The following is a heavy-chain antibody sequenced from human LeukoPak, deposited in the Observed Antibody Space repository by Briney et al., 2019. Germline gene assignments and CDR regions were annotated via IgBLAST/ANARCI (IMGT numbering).Heavy chain of an antibody. J-gene: IGHJ4*02. CDR1: GFAFNSQT. CDR2: IKEDEIEI. D-gene: IGHD2-21*02. Sequence: GGSLRLSCAASGFAFNSQTMSWVRQAPGKGLEWVASIKEDEIEIHYVDSVKGRFTISRDNAKDSLYLQMNSLRVDDTAVYYCAREGGDAYFDYWGQGTLVTVSS. V-gene: IGHV3-7*01. CDR3: AREGGDAYFDY.